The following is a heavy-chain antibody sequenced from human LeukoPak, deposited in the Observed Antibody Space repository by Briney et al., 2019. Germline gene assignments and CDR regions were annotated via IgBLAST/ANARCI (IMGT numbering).Heavy chain of an antibody. CDR1: KFTFSHYG. J-gene: IGHJ4*02. Sequence: PGGSLRLSCTASKFTFSHYGMQWVRQAPGKGLEWVAVISSDGSIKVYADSVKGRFTLSRDNSINTVDLQMNSLRAEDTAVYYCMKEYHSRGFGAYFDYWGQGTLVTVSS. V-gene: IGHV3-30*18. CDR3: MKEYHSRGFGAYFDY. CDR2: ISSDGSIK. D-gene: IGHD3-3*01.